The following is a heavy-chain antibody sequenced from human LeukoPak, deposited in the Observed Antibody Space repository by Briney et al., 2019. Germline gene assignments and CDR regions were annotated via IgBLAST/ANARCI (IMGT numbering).Heavy chain of an antibody. CDR3: ARSAALEYHNAFDI. CDR2: IYYSGSP. V-gene: IGHV4-59*01. CDR1: GGSINSYY. Sequence: PSETLSLTCTVSGGSINSYYWSWIRQPPGKGLEWIGDIYYSGSPDYSPSLKSRVTISVATSKTQFSLKMSSVTAADTAVYYCARSAALEYHNAFDIWGQGTMVTVSS. J-gene: IGHJ3*02. D-gene: IGHD2-2*01.